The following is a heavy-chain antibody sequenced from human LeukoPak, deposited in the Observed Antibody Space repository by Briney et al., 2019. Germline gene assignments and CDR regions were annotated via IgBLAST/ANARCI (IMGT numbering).Heavy chain of an antibody. CDR2: IRGGGGT. J-gene: IGHJ4*02. CDR1: GFTFSSYA. Sequence: GGSLRLSCAASGFTFSSYAMSWVRQAPARGPEWVSSIRGGGGTFYADSLKGRFTLSRDDSRNTVYLQMNSLRAEDTAVYFCLSSIVVVPAAIVWGQGALVTVSS. V-gene: IGHV3-23*01. CDR3: LSSIVVVPAAIV. D-gene: IGHD2-2*01.